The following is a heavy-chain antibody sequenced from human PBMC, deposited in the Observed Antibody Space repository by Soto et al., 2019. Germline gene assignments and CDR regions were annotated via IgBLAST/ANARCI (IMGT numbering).Heavy chain of an antibody. CDR1: GFICSSYA. J-gene: IGHJ3*02. Sequence: PGGSLRLSCAASGFICSSYAMSWVRQAPGKGLEWVSTILVDGRTFYVDSVKGRFTISRDSSQNTVYLQMNSLTAGDTALYYCAKATATGGGAFDICGQGTMATVSS. V-gene: IGHV3-23*01. CDR3: AKATATGGGAFDI. D-gene: IGHD2-8*02. CDR2: ILVDGRT.